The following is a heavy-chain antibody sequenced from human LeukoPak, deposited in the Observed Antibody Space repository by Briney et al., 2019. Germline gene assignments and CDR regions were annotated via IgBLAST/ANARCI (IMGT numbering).Heavy chain of an antibody. Sequence: PGGSLRLSCAPSGFTFDNFAMTWVRQAPGKGLEWVSEITGSGGSTYYADSVKGRFTISRDNPKNTLYLQMNSLRAEDTAIYYCARGLFDFDYWGQGTLVTVSS. CDR1: GFTFDNFA. J-gene: IGHJ4*02. CDR2: ITGSGGST. D-gene: IGHD3-10*01. CDR3: ARGLFDFDY. V-gene: IGHV3-23*01.